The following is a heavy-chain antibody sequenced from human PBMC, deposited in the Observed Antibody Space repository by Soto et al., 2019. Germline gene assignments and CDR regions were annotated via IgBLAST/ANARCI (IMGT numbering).Heavy chain of an antibody. Sequence: TSETLSLTCTVSGGSISSGGYYWSWIRQHPGEGLEWIGYIYYSGSTYYNPSLKSRVTISVDTSKNQFSLKLSSVTAADTAVYYCGGYCSSTSCYGWFDPWGQGTLVTVSS. D-gene: IGHD2-2*01. CDR1: GGSISSGGYY. V-gene: IGHV4-31*03. CDR3: GGYCSSTSCYGWFDP. J-gene: IGHJ5*02. CDR2: IYYSGST.